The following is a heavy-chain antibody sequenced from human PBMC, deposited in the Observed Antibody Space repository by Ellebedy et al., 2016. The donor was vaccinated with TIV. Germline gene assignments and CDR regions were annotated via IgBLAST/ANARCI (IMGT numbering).Heavy chain of an antibody. D-gene: IGHD3-10*01. J-gene: IGHJ4*02. Sequence: GESLKISXVASGFTFRSRGIYWVRQAPGKGLEWVAVISSDGSNKYYADSVKGRFTISRDNSKNTLYLQMNSLRTDDMAVYYCARGGSSGSSDYWGQGTLVTVSP. V-gene: IGHV3-30*03. CDR1: GFTFRSRG. CDR2: ISSDGSNK. CDR3: ARGGSSGSSDY.